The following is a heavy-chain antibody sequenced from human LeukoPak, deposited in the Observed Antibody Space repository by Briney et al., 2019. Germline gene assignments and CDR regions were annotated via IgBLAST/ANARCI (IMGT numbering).Heavy chain of an antibody. J-gene: IGHJ5*02. V-gene: IGHV1-8*03. Sequence: GSSVKVSCKASGGTFSSYAISWVRQAPGQGLEWMGWMNPNSGNTGYAQKFQGRVTITRNTSISTAYMELSSLRSEDTAVYYCARAPAYYDILIGYYPNWFDPWGQGTLVTVSS. CDR1: GGTFSSYA. D-gene: IGHD3-9*01. CDR2: MNPNSGNT. CDR3: ARAPAYYDILIGYYPNWFDP.